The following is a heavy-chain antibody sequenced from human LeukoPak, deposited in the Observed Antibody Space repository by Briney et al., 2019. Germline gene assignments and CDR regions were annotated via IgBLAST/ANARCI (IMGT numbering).Heavy chain of an antibody. V-gene: IGHV1-46*01. Sequence: ASVKVSCKASGYTFTSYYMHWVRQAPGQGLEWMGIINPSGGSTSYAQKFQGRVTMTRDTSTSTVYMELSSLRSEDTAVYYCARPLLWWPQVGYFDYWGQGTLVTVSS. D-gene: IGHD4/OR15-4a*01. J-gene: IGHJ4*02. CDR2: INPSGGST. CDR3: ARPLLWWPQVGYFDY. CDR1: GYTFTSYY.